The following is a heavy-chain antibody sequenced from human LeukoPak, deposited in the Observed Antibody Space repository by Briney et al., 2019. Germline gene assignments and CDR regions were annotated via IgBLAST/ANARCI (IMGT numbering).Heavy chain of an antibody. CDR2: INHSGST. CDR1: GGSFSGYY. Sequence: SETLSLTCAVSGGSFSGYYWSWVRQPPGKGLEWIGEINHSGSTNYNPSLKSRVTISVDTSKNQFSLKLSSVTAADTAVYYCARLSYDYVWGSYRPLQQFDYWGQGTLVTVSS. V-gene: IGHV4-34*01. D-gene: IGHD3-16*02. CDR3: ARLSYDYVWGSYRPLQQFDY. J-gene: IGHJ4*02.